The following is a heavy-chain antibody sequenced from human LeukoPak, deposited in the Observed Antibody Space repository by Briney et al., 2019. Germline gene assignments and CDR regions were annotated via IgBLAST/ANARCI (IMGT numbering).Heavy chain of an antibody. CDR3: AKYLTARGPPYALDV. Sequence: GGSLRLSCAASEFTFSSYAMQWVRQAPGKGLEWVSGITVSGDTTYYTNSAKGRFTISRDNSKNTLYLQMNSLRAEDTAVYYCAKYLTARGPPYALDVWGQGTTVTVSS. CDR1: EFTFSSYA. V-gene: IGHV3-23*01. J-gene: IGHJ6*02. CDR2: ITVSGDTT. D-gene: IGHD1-14*01.